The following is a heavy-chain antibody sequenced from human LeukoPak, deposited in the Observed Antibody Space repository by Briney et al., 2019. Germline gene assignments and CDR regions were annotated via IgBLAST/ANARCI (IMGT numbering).Heavy chain of an antibody. D-gene: IGHD6-19*01. CDR2: ISPDGNGK. CDR3: AKVLYGSAWYNSFAP. CDR1: GSSSCIYT. V-gene: IGHV3-30*18. Sequence: PGRSLSPSCAVSGSSSCIYTIHWVSHAPGKGLGWVAMISPDGNGKPSADFAKARFTISRSNSKSPLRLRINSLTTEDKAVYHSAKVLYGSAWYNSFAPWGQGALVTVSS. J-gene: IGHJ5*02.